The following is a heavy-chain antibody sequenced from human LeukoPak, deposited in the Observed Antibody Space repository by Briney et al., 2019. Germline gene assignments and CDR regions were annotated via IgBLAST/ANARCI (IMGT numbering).Heavy chain of an antibody. CDR3: AHRASLSWTAQTIWFDP. Sequence: SGPTLVKPTQTLTLTCTCSGFSLSTSGVGVGWIRQPPGKALEWLALIYWNDDKRYSPSLKSRLTITKDTSKNQVVLTMTNMDPVDTATYYCAHRASLSWTAQTIWFDPWGQGTLVTVSS. CDR2: IYWNDDK. J-gene: IGHJ5*02. D-gene: IGHD6-13*01. V-gene: IGHV2-5*01. CDR1: GFSLSTSGVG.